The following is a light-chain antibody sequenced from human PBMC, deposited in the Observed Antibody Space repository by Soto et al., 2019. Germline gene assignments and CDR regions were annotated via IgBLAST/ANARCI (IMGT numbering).Light chain of an antibody. CDR3: RQVNSYPPT. CDR1: QTISSW. V-gene: IGKV1-5*03. J-gene: IGKJ1*01. Sequence: DIQMTQSPSTLSGSVGDRVTITCRASQTISSWLAWYQQKPGKAPKLLIYKASTLKSGVPSRFSGSGSRTEFTLTISSLQPEDFATYYCRQVNSYPPTFGQGTKVDIK. CDR2: KAS.